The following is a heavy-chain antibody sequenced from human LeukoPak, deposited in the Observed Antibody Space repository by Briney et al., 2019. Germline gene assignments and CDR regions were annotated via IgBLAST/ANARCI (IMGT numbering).Heavy chain of an antibody. CDR2: ISSSSSYI. J-gene: IGHJ6*02. CDR1: GFTFSSYS. CDR3: AREDIVATISFDYYGMDV. D-gene: IGHD5-12*01. Sequence: PGGSLRLSCAASGFTFSSYSMNWVRQAPGKGLEWVSSISSSSSYIYYVDSVKGRFTISRDNAKNSLYLQMNSLRAEDTAVYYCAREDIVATISFDYYGMDVWGQGTTVTVSS. V-gene: IGHV3-21*01.